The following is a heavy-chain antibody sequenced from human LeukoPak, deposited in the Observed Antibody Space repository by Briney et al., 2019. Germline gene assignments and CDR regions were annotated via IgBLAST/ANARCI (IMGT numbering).Heavy chain of an antibody. CDR3: ARNDYYGSGSYPPGGLYYYGMDV. CDR2: ISAYNGNT. J-gene: IGHJ6*02. Sequence: ASVKVSCKASGYTFTSYGISWVRQAPGQGLEWIGWISAYNGNTNYAQKLQGRVTMTTDTSTSTAYMELRSLRSDDTAVYYCARNDYYGSGSYPPGGLYYYGMDVWGQGTTVTVSS. D-gene: IGHD3-10*01. CDR1: GYTFTSYG. V-gene: IGHV1-18*01.